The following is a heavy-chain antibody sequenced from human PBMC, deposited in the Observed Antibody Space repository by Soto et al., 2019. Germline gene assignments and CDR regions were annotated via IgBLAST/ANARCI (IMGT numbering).Heavy chain of an antibody. D-gene: IGHD3-3*02. CDR3: AKLRSSIWTQYAFDV. J-gene: IGHJ3*01. Sequence: QVQLVESGGGVVQPGSSLRLSCAASGFIFSSYGMHWVRQAAGKGLEWVAVISNDGSNKYYAESVKGRFTISRDNSKNMLYLQMNSLRPEDTAVDNCAKLRSSIWTQYAFDVWGHGTMVIVSS. V-gene: IGHV3-30*18. CDR2: ISNDGSNK. CDR1: GFIFSSYG.